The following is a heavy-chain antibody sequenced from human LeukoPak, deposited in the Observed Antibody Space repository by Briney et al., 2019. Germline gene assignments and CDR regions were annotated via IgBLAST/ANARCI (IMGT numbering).Heavy chain of an antibody. Sequence: GGSLRLSCAASGFILNTYPMNWVRQTPGKGLEWIAYIGSGSSAIYYTDSVKGRLTVSSDNAKNSLFLQVNSLRDEDTGVYYCARDTRNWADYWGQGTLGTVSS. V-gene: IGHV3-48*02. J-gene: IGHJ4*02. CDR1: GFILNTYP. D-gene: IGHD7-27*01. CDR3: ARDTRNWADY. CDR2: IGSGSSAI.